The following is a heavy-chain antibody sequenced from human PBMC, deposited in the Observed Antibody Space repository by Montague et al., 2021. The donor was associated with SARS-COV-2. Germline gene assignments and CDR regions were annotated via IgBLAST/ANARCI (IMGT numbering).Heavy chain of an antibody. CDR1: GDSVSSNSAA. V-gene: IGHV6-1*01. J-gene: IGHJ6*02. CDR3: ASGRMVPYSSSWTTLYYYYGMDV. Sequence: SAISGDSVSSNSAAWNWIRQSPSRGLEWLGRIYYRSKWYNDYAVSVQSRITINPDTSKNQFSLQLNSVTPEDTAVYYCASGRMVPYSSSWTTLYYYYGMDVWGQGTTVTVSS. CDR2: IYYRSKWYN. D-gene: IGHD6-13*01.